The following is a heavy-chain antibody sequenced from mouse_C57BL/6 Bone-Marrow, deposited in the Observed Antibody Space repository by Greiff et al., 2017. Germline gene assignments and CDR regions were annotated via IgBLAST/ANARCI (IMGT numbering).Heavy chain of an antibody. J-gene: IGHJ2*01. Sequence: QLQQSGAELVRPGASVKLSCTASGFNIKDDYMHWVKQRPEQGLEWIGWIVPENGATESASKFQGKATITADTSSNPAYLQLSILTSEDIAVYYCTIDWDYVDYWGQGTTLTFSS. V-gene: IGHV14-4*01. D-gene: IGHD4-1*01. CDR3: TIDWDYVDY. CDR2: IVPENGAT. CDR1: GFNIKDDY.